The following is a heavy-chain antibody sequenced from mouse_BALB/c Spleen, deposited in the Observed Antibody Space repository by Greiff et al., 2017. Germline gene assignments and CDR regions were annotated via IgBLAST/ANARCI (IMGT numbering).Heavy chain of an antibody. CDR1: GFTFSSFG. J-gene: IGHJ1*01. D-gene: IGHD2-1*01. CDR3: ARSLGGNYVYFDV. CDR2: ISSGSSTI. V-gene: IGHV5-17*02. Sequence: VQLQQSGGGLVQPGGSRKLSCAASGFTFSSFGMHWVRQAPEKGLEWVAYISSGSSTIYYADTVKGRFTISRDNPKNTLFLQMTSLRSEDTAMYYCARSLGGNYVYFDVWGAGTTVTVSS.